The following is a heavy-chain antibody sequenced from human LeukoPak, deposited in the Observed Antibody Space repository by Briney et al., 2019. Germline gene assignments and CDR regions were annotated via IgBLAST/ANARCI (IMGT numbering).Heavy chain of an antibody. Sequence: SETLSLTCIVSGGSISSYYWSWIRQPPGKGLEWIGYIRYTGITNYNPSLKSRGTISVDTSKNQFSLKLTSVTAADTAMYYCARRKAKTPNYFDYWGQGALVTVSS. J-gene: IGHJ4*02. CDR3: ARRKAKTPNYFDY. CDR1: GGSISSYY. V-gene: IGHV4-59*08. CDR2: IRYTGIT.